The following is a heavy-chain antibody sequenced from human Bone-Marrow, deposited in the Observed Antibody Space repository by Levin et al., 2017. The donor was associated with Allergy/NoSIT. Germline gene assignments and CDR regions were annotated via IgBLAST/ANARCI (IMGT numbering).Heavy chain of an antibody. V-gene: IGHV3-23*01. CDR3: AKGYNTQSLDYYDY. CDR2: IRGSGGST. CDR1: GFTFSTYA. D-gene: IGHD3-3*01. Sequence: PGGSLRLSCAASGFTFSTYAMSWVRQAPGKGLEWVSTIRGSGGSTYYADSVKGRFSVSRDNSKNKLYLQLNSLRAEDTAVYYCAKGYNTQSLDYYDYWGQGTLVTVSS. J-gene: IGHJ4*02.